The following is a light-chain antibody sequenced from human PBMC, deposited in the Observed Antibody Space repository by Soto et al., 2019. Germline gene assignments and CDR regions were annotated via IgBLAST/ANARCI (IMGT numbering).Light chain of an antibody. CDR2: AAS. CDR3: QQTYSVLPYT. CDR1: QNIRTY. V-gene: IGKV1-39*01. Sequence: DIQMTQSPSSLSASIGDRVTITCRASQNIRTYLNWYQQKPGKAPDLLVFAASNLQTGVPSRFSGGSSGTDFTLTISSLQPEDFATYYCQQTYSVLPYTFGQGTKLEIK. J-gene: IGKJ2*01.